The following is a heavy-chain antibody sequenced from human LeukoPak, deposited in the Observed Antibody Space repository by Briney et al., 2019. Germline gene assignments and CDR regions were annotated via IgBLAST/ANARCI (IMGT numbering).Heavy chain of an antibody. CDR2: IYYSGST. D-gene: IGHD2-2*01. J-gene: IGHJ6*02. CDR1: GGSISSGGYY. CDR3: ARDHCSSTSRYGAYYYYGMDV. V-gene: IGHV4-31*03. Sequence: PSETLSLTCTVSGGSISSGGYYWSWIRQHPGKGLEWIGYIYYSGSTYYNPSLKSRVTISVDTSKNQFSLKLSSVTAADTAVYYCARDHCSSTSRYGAYYYYGMDVWGQGTTVTVSS.